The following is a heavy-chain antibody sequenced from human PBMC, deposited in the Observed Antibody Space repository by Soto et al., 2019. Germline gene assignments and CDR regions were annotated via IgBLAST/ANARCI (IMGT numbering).Heavy chain of an antibody. CDR2: ISGSGGST. CDR3: AKHIIAWYKNVVAY. CDR1: GFTFSSYA. Sequence: GGSLRLSCAASGFTFSSYAMSWVRQAPGKGLEWVSAISGSGGSTYYADSVKGRFTISRDNSKNTLYLQMNSLRAEDPAVYYCAKHIIAWYKNVVAYWGQGPRVPVSS. D-gene: IGHD1-1*01. J-gene: IGHJ4*02. V-gene: IGHV3-23*01.